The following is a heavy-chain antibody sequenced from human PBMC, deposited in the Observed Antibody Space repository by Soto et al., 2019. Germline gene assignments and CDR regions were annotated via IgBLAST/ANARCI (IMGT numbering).Heavy chain of an antibody. CDR2: ISYDGSNK. CDR1: GFTFSSYG. V-gene: IGHV3-30*18. Sequence: ESGGGVVQPGRSLRLSCAASGFTFSSYGMHWVRQAPGKGLEWVAVISYDGSNKYYADSVKGRFTISRDNSKNTLYLQMNSLRAEDTAVYYCAKEYYDFWSGYSPDYWGQGTLVTVSS. CDR3: AKEYYDFWSGYSPDY. J-gene: IGHJ4*02. D-gene: IGHD3-3*01.